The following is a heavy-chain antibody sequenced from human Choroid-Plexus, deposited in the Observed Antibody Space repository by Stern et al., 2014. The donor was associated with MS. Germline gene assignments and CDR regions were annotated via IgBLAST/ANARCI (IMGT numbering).Heavy chain of an antibody. J-gene: IGHJ4*02. D-gene: IGHD2/OR15-2a*01. CDR1: GFSSSSFG. CDR3: AKDRQYLTFFFDF. Sequence: QLVQSGGGVVQPGRPLRLYCAASGFSSSSFGMHWVRQAPGKGLEWVALISYDGSKDYADSVKGRFAISRDNSKNTLYLQMNSLRAEDTAVYYCAKDRQYLTFFFDFWGQGSLVTVSS. CDR2: ISYDGSK. V-gene: IGHV3-30*18.